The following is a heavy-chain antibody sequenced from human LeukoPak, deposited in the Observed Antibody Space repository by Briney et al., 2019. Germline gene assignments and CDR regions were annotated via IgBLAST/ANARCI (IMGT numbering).Heavy chain of an antibody. D-gene: IGHD3-3*01. CDR1: GGSISSSSYY. J-gene: IGHJ4*02. CDR3: ARGLYDFWSGYYKDYFDY. CDR2: IYYSGST. Sequence: SETLSLTCTVPGGSISSSSYYWGWIRQPPGKGLEWIGSIYYSGSTYYNPSLKSRVTISVDTSKNQFSLKLSSVTAADTAVYYCARGLYDFWSGYYKDYFDYWGQGTLVTVSS. V-gene: IGHV4-39*07.